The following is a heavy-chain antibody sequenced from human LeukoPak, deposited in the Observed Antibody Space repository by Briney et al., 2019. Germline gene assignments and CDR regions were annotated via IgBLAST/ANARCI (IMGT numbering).Heavy chain of an antibody. CDR2: IKQDGSEK. J-gene: IGHJ4*02. Sequence: GGSLRLSCAASGFTFSSYWMSWVRQAPGKGLEWVAHIKQDGSEKYYVDSVKGRFTISRGNAKNSLYLQMNSLKTEDTAVYYCTRGPYYYDSSGYYYEGYYFDYWGQGTLVTVSS. CDR1: GFTFSSYW. CDR3: TRGPYYYDSSGYYYEGYYFDY. V-gene: IGHV3-7*03. D-gene: IGHD3-22*01.